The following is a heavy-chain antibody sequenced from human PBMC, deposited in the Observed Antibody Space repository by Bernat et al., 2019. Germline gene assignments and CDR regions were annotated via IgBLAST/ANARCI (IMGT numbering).Heavy chain of an antibody. CDR3: ARDNDLSGGGQDYYYYGMDV. D-gene: IGHD2-15*01. Sequence: EVQLVESGGGLVKPGGSLRLSYAASGFTFSSYSMNWVRQAPGKGLEWVSSISSSSSYIYYADSVKGRFTISRDNAKNSLYLQMNSLRAEDTAVYYCARDNDLSGGGQDYYYYGMDVWGQGTTVTVSS. CDR2: ISSSSSYI. J-gene: IGHJ6*02. CDR1: GFTFSSYS. V-gene: IGHV3-21*01.